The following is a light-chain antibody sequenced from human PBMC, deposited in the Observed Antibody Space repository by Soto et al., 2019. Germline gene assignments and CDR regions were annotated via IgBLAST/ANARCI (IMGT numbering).Light chain of an antibody. CDR1: SGHSTYA. V-gene: IGLV4-69*02. CDR3: QTWGTGIRV. Sequence: QPVLTQSPSASASLGASVKLTCTLSSGHSTYAIAWHQQQPEKGPRYLMKLNSDGSHTKGDGIPGRFSGSSSGAERYLTISSVQSEDEADYYCQTWGTGIRVFGGGTKLTVL. CDR2: LNSDGSH. J-gene: IGLJ2*01.